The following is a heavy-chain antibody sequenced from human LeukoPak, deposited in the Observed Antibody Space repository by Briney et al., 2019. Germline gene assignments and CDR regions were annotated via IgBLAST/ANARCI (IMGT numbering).Heavy chain of an antibody. CDR3: ARTFRANCSSTSWYENWFDP. CDR2: MNANSGNT. CDR1: GYTFTSYD. Sequence: GASVKVSCKASGYTFTSYDINWVRQATGQGLEWMGWMNANSGNTGYAQKFQGRVTITRNTSISTAYMELSSLRSEDTAVYYCARTFRANCSSTSWYENWFDPWGQGTLVTVSP. D-gene: IGHD2-2*01. V-gene: IGHV1-8*03. J-gene: IGHJ5*02.